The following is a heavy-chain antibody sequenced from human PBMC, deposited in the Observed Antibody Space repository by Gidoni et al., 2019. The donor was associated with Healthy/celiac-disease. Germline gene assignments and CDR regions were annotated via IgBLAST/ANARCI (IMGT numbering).Heavy chain of an antibody. V-gene: IGHV1-18*04. Sequence: QVQLVQSGAEVKKPGASVKVSCKASGYTFTSYGISWVRQAPGQGLEWMGWISAYNVNTNYAQKLQGRVTITTDTSTSTAYRELRSLRSDDTAVYYCARDGGIVGVKRDFDYWGQGTLVTVSS. D-gene: IGHD1-26*01. CDR2: ISAYNVNT. J-gene: IGHJ4*02. CDR3: ARDGGIVGVKRDFDY. CDR1: GYTFTSYG.